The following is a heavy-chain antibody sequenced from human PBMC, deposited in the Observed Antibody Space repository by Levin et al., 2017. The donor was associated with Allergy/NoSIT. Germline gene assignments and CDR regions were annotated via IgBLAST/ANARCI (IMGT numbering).Heavy chain of an antibody. Sequence: GGSLRLSCAASGFTFRDYYMSRIRQAPGKGLELVSYISGTSSAIIYADSVKGRFTISRDNAQNSLYLQMNSLRAADTAVHCCSRVRLAAAAHYLGQGTLVTFSS. D-gene: IGHD6-13*01. V-gene: IGHV3-11*05. CDR1: GFTFRDYY. CDR3: SRVRLAAAAHY. CDR2: ISGTSSAI. J-gene: IGHJ4*02.